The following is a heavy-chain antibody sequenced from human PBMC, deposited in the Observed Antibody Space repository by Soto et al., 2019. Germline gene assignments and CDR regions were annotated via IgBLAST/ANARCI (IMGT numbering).Heavy chain of an antibody. J-gene: IGHJ6*02. D-gene: IGHD6-19*01. Sequence: QVQLVESGGGVVQPGRSLRLSCAASGFTFSSYGMHWVRQAPGKGLEWVAVISYDGSNKYYADSVKGRFTISRDNSKNTLYLQVNSLRAEDTAVYYCAKDLVTVAGTYPYYYYYYGMDVWGQGTTVTVSS. CDR3: AKDLVTVAGTYPYYYYYYGMDV. V-gene: IGHV3-30*18. CDR2: ISYDGSNK. CDR1: GFTFSSYG.